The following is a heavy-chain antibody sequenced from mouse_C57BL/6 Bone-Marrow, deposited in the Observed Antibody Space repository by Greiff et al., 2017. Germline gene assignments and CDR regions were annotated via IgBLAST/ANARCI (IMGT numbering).Heavy chain of an antibody. CDR2: IYPGGGYT. Sequence: VMLVESGAELVRPGTSVKMSCKASGYTFTNYWIGWAKQRPGHGLEWIGDIYPGGGYTNYNEKFKGKATLTADKSSSTAYMQFSSLTSEDSAIYYCAREGDGYHYWGQGTTLTVSS. CDR1: GYTFTNYW. D-gene: IGHD2-3*01. J-gene: IGHJ2*01. CDR3: AREGDGYHY. V-gene: IGHV1-63*01.